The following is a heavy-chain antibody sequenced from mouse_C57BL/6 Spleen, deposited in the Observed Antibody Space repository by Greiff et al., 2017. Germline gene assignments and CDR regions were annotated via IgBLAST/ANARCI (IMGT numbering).Heavy chain of an antibody. CDR1: GYTFTSYD. D-gene: IGHD2-10*02. V-gene: IGHV1-85*01. CDR3: ARLYDAMDY. J-gene: IGHJ4*01. CDR2: IDPRAGST. Sequence: VQLVESGPELVKPGASVKLSCKASGYTFTSYDINWVKQRPGQGLEWIGRIDPRAGSTKYNEKFKGKATLTVDTSSSTAYMELHSLTSEDSAVYFCARLYDAMDYWGQGTSVTVSS.